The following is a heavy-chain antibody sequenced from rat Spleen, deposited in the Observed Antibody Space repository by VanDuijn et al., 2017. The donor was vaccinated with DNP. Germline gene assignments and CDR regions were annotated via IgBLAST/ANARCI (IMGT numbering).Heavy chain of an antibody. J-gene: IGHJ2*01. CDR2: IKKDSSTI. V-gene: IGHV4-2*01. Sequence: EVKLVESGGGLVQPGRSLKLSCAASGFSFNDYWMGWVRQAPGKGLEWIGEIKKDSSTIKYTPSLKDKFTISRDNAQNPLSLQMTRLGSEDTATYYCARGPNYGSGPDYFDYWGQGVMVTVSS. D-gene: IGHD1-11*01. CDR3: ARGPNYGSGPDYFDY. CDR1: GFSFNDYW.